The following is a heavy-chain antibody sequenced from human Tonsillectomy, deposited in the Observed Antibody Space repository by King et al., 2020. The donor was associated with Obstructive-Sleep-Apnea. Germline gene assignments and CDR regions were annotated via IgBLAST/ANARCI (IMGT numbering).Heavy chain of an antibody. CDR3: AKDRTGDFDY. V-gene: IGHV3-23*04. Sequence: VQLVESGGGLVQPGESLRLSCAASGFTFSRCAMSWVRQAPGKGLEWVPAIRGSGCSTYYADSVQGRFTNSRDNSRNTLYLEMNSLRAEDTAVYYCAKDRTGDFDYWGQGTLVTVSS. D-gene: IGHD3/OR15-3a*01. J-gene: IGHJ4*02. CDR1: GFTFSRCA. CDR2: IRGSGCST.